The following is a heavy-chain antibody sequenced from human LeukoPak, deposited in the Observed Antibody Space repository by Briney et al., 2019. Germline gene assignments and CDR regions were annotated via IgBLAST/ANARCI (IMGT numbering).Heavy chain of an antibody. CDR3: ARWGIAVVGFSPGFDY. D-gene: IGHD6-19*01. CDR2: IYPGDSDT. Sequence: GESPKISCQGSRYDFTSYWIAWGRQMPGKGLEWMGIIYPGDSDTRYSPSFQGQLIISADKSISTVYLQWSSLKASDTATYYWARWGIAVVGFSPGFDYWGQGTLVTVSS. CDR1: RYDFTSYW. V-gene: IGHV5-51*01. J-gene: IGHJ4*02.